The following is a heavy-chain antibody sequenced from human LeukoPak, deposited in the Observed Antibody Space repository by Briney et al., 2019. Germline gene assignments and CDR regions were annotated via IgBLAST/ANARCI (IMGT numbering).Heavy chain of an antibody. CDR1: ADSISSYY. V-gene: IGHV4-4*07. CDR2: IYTSEST. CDR3: AGVATTALYPLDYFDY. D-gene: IGHD4-17*01. J-gene: IGHJ4*02. Sequence: PSETLSLTCTMSADSISSYYWSWIRQPAGKGLEWIGRIYTSESTNYNPSLKSRVTMSVDTSKNQFSLKLSSVTAADTAVYYCAGVATTALYPLDYFDYWGQGILVTVSS.